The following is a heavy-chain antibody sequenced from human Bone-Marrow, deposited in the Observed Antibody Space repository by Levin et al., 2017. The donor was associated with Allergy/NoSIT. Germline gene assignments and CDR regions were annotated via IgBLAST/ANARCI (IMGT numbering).Heavy chain of an antibody. J-gene: IGHJ6*02. V-gene: IGHV3-21*01. Sequence: LSLTCAASGFTFSSSSMNWVRQAPGKGLEWVSSISSSSSYIYYADSVKGRFTISRDNAKNSLYLQMNSLRAEDTAVYYCAREIDYYGSGRNNYYYYYGMDVWGQGTTVTVSS. D-gene: IGHD3-10*01. CDR1: GFTFSSSS. CDR2: ISSSSSYI. CDR3: AREIDYYGSGRNNYYYYYGMDV.